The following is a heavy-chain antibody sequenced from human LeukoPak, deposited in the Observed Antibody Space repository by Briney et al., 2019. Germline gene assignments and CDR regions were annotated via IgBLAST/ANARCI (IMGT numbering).Heavy chain of an antibody. CDR2: INPNSGST. Sequence: ASVKVSCKASGYTFTCYYMHWVRQAPGQGLEWMGWINPNSGSTNYAQKFQGRVTMTRDTSISTAYMELSRLRSDDTAVYYCARVQRAAMAFDYWGQGTLVTVSS. D-gene: IGHD5-18*01. CDR3: ARVQRAAMAFDY. J-gene: IGHJ4*02. V-gene: IGHV1-2*02. CDR1: GYTFTCYY.